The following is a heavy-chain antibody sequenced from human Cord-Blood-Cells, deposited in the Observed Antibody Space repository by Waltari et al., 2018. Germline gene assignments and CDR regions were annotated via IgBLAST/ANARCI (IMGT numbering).Heavy chain of an antibody. Sequence: QVQLVQSGAEVKKPGASVKVSCKASGYTFTSYDINWVRQATGQGLEWMGWMNPNSGNTGYAQKFQGRVTITRNTSISTAYMELSSLRSEDTAVYYCARVYVVDSSGHYYYGMDVWGQGTTVTVSS. V-gene: IGHV1-8*03. CDR3: ARVYVVDSSGHYYYGMDV. CDR2: MNPNSGNT. D-gene: IGHD3-22*01. CDR1: GYTFTSYD. J-gene: IGHJ6*02.